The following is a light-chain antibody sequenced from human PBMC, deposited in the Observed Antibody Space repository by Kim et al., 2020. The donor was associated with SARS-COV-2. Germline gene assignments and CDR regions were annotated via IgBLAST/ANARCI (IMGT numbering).Light chain of an antibody. CDR3: QHRRS. Sequence: DIVLTQSPGTLSLSPGERATLSCRASQYVSNYLAWYQQRPGQAPRLLIYDVSDRATAIPARFSGSGSGTDFTLTISSLEPEDFAVYYCQHRRSFGQGTKVEIK. CDR2: DVS. CDR1: QYVSNY. V-gene: IGKV3-11*01. J-gene: IGKJ1*01.